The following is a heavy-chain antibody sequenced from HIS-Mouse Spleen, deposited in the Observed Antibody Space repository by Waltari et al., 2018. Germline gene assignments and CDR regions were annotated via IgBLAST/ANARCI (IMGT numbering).Heavy chain of an antibody. V-gene: IGHV4-39*07. CDR3: AREIPYSSSWYDWYFDL. Sequence: QLQLQESGPGLVKPSETLSLPCTVPGGSISSSSYYWGWIRQPPGKGLEWIGSMYYSGSTYYNPSLKSRVTISVDTSKNQFSLKLSSVTAADTAVYYCAREIPYSSSWYDWYFDLWGRGTLVTVSS. J-gene: IGHJ2*01. CDR1: GGSISSSSYY. CDR2: MYYSGST. D-gene: IGHD6-13*01.